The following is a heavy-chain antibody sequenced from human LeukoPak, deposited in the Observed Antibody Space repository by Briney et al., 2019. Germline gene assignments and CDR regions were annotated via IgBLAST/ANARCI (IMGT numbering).Heavy chain of an antibody. D-gene: IGHD3-22*01. J-gene: IGHJ4*02. CDR2: ISSSSSYI. V-gene: IGHV3-21*01. CDR3: AKAGYYYDSSGYWAY. CDR1: GFTFSSYT. Sequence: PGGSLRLSCAASGFTFSSYTMNWVRQAPGKGLEWVSSISSSSSYIYYADSVKGRFTISRDNSKNTLYLQMNSLRAEDTAVYYCAKAGYYYDSSGYWAYWGQGTLVTVSS.